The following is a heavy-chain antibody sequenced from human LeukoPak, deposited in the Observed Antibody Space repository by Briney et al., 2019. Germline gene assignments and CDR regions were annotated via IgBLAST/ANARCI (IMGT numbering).Heavy chain of an antibody. V-gene: IGHV3-48*03. Sequence: GGSLRLSCAASGFTFSSYEMNWVRQAPGKGLEWVSYISSSGSTIYYADSVKGRFTISRDNAKNSLYLQMNSLRAEDTAVYYCARGSTVTTNFYYYYYMGVWGKGTTVTVSS. CDR2: ISSSGSTI. D-gene: IGHD4-17*01. J-gene: IGHJ6*03. CDR1: GFTFSSYE. CDR3: ARGSTVTTNFYYYYYMGV.